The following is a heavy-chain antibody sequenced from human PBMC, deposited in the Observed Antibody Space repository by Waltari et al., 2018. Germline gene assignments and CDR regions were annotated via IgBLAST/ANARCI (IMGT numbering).Heavy chain of an antibody. CDR3: ATLGTTVDY. CDR2: IYYSGST. V-gene: IGHV4-59*11. CDR1: GVSLSSHY. J-gene: IGHJ4*02. Sequence: QVQLQESGPGLVKPSETLSPTCTVSGVSLSSHYWSWIRQPPGKGLEWIGYIYYSGSTNYNPSLKSRVTISVDTSKNQFSLKLSSVTAADTAVYYCATLGTTVDYWGQGTLVTVSS. D-gene: IGHD4-17*01.